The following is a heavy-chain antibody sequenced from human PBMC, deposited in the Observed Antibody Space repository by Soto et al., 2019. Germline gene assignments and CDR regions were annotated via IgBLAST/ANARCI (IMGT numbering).Heavy chain of an antibody. CDR1: GFTFTGYW. Sequence: GGSLRLSCAASGFTFTGYWMHWVRQAPGKGLVWVSRINSDGSSTNYADSVKGRFTISRDNAKNMLYLQMNSLRAEDTAVYYCASGLVEYSSSWFDYWGQGTPVTVSS. CDR3: ASGLVEYSSSWFDY. CDR2: INSDGSST. J-gene: IGHJ5*01. V-gene: IGHV3-74*01. D-gene: IGHD6-13*01.